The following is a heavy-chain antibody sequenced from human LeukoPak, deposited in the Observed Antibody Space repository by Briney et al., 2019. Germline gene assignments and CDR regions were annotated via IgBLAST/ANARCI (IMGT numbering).Heavy chain of an antibody. Sequence: PSETLSLTCTVSGGSISSYYWSWIRQPPGKGLEWIGYIYYSGSTNYNPSLKSRVTISVDTSKNQFSLKLSSVTAADTAVYYCARDRNYDILTGYHYYYYMDVWGKGTTVTVSS. CDR1: GGSISSYY. CDR3: ARDRNYDILTGYHYYYYMDV. D-gene: IGHD3-9*01. CDR2: IYYSGST. V-gene: IGHV4-59*01. J-gene: IGHJ6*03.